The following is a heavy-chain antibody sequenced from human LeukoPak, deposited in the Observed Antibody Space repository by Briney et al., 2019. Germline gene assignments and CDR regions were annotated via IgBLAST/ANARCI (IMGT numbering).Heavy chain of an antibody. V-gene: IGHV3-74*01. CDR2: INTDGRST. CDR3: ARARPSMWIDY. Sequence: GGSLRLSCAASGFTFSNYWMHWVRQAPGKGLVWVSRINTDGRSTSYVDSVKGRFTISRDNAKNTLYLQMNSLRAEDTAVYYCARARPSMWIDYWGQGTLVTVSS. J-gene: IGHJ4*02. D-gene: IGHD5-12*01. CDR1: GFTFSNYW.